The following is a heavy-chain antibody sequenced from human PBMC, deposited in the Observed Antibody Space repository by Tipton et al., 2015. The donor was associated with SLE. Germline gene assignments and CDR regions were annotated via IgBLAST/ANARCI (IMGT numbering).Heavy chain of an antibody. V-gene: IGHV4-30-4*01. Sequence: TLSLTCTVSGGSISSGDYYWSWIRQPPGKGLEWIGYVYYSGSTYYNPSLKSRVTISVDTSKNQFSLKLSSVTAADTAVYYCAGWRTYSINDYWGQGTLVTVSS. CDR1: GGSISSGDYY. J-gene: IGHJ4*02. D-gene: IGHD1-26*01. CDR3: AGWRTYSINDY. CDR2: VYYSGST.